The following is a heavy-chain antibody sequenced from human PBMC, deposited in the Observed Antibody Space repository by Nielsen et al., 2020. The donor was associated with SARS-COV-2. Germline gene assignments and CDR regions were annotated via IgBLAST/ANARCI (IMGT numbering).Heavy chain of an antibody. J-gene: IGHJ1*01. Sequence: SETLSLTCTVSGYSISSDYYWGWIRQSPGKGLEWIGNIYHSGSTFYNPSLKSRVIISVDTSKTQFSLKLRSVTAADTAVYYCARYVAGTSEYFQHWGQGTLVTVSS. CDR3: ARYVAGTSEYFQH. V-gene: IGHV4-38-2*02. CDR2: IYHSGST. D-gene: IGHD6-19*01. CDR1: GYSISSDYY.